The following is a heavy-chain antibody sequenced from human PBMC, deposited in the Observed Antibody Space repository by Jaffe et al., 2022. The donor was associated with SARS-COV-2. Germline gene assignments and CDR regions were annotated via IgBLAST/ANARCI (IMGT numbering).Heavy chain of an antibody. CDR3: ARDGVVGATGIDY. D-gene: IGHD1-26*01. CDR1: GFTFSSYG. J-gene: IGHJ4*02. Sequence: QVQLVESGGGVVQPGRSLRLSCAASGFTFSSYGMHWVRQAPGKGLEWVAIIWYDGSNKYYADSVKGRFTISRDNSKNTLYLQMNSLRVEDTAVYYCARDGVVGATGIDYWGQGTLVTVSS. CDR2: IWYDGSNK. V-gene: IGHV3-33*01.